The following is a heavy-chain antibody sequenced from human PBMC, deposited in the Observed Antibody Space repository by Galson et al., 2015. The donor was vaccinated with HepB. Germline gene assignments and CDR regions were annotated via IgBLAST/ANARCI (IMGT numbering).Heavy chain of an antibody. J-gene: IGHJ6*02. CDR3: AKVDLDSFAGTFYYYGMAV. D-gene: IGHD6-13*01. CDR1: GFTCSIYA. Sequence: SLRPSCAASGFTCSIYAMTWVRQAPGKGLEWVSAISRGGSTYYADSVKGRFSISRGNSKSTLYRLMNSLRAEDTAVYYCAKVDLDSFAGTFYYYGMAVWGQGTTVTVSS. V-gene: IGHV3-23*01. CDR2: ISRGGST.